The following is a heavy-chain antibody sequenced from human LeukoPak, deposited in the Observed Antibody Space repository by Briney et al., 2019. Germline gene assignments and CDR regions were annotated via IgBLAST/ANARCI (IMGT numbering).Heavy chain of an antibody. CDR1: GYTFTSYA. V-gene: IGHV7-4-1*02. D-gene: IGHD6-13*01. CDR3: ARTKRYSSSWYFSDPYYYYYMDV. CDR2: INTNTGNP. Sequence: ASVKVSCKASGYTFTSYAMNWVRQAPGQGLEWMGWINTNTGNPTYAQGFTGRFVFSLDTSVSTAYLQISSLKAEDTAVYYCARTKRYSSSWYFSDPYYYYYMDVWGKGTTVTVSS. J-gene: IGHJ6*03.